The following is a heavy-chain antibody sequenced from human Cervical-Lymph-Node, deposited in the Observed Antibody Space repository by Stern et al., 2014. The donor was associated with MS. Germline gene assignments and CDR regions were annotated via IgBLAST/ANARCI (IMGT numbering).Heavy chain of an antibody. CDR2: VTYNGTNK. J-gene: IGHJ4*02. CDR3: AKYAETFDS. D-gene: IGHD5-24*01. Sequence: VQLVESGGGVVQPGRSLRLSCSASGFTFKSYTMQWVRQPPGKGLEWVAVVTYNGTNKYYADSVKCRFTISRDNSKNILFLQMNSLRPEYSAVYYCAKYAETFDSWGQGTLVIVSS. V-gene: IGHV3-30-3*02. CDR1: GFTFKSYT.